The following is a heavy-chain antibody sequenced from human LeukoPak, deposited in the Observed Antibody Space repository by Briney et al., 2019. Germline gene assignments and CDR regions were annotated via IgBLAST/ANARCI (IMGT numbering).Heavy chain of an antibody. CDR1: GGSISSYY. D-gene: IGHD4-17*01. V-gene: IGHV4-4*07. CDR3: ARDRDYGDLYYFDY. CDR2: IYTSGST. Sequence: PSETLSLTCTVSGGSISSYYWSWIRQPAGKGLEWIGRIYTSGSTKYNPSLKSRVTMSVDTSKNQFSLKLSSVTAADTAVYYCARDRDYGDLYYFDYWGQGTLVTVSS. J-gene: IGHJ4*02.